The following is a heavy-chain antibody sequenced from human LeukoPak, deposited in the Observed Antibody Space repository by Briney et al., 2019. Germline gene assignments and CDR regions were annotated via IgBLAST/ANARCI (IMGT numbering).Heavy chain of an antibody. Sequence: SETLSLTCTVSGGSIGNSYWSWIRQPPGKGLEWIGYIYHSGNTYYNPSLKSRVTISVDTSKNQFSLKLSSVTAADTAVYYCASHYDISVNRQFDYWGQGTLVTVSS. CDR2: IYHSGNT. CDR1: GGSIGNSY. D-gene: IGHD3-9*01. V-gene: IGHV4-59*01. CDR3: ASHYDISVNRQFDY. J-gene: IGHJ4*02.